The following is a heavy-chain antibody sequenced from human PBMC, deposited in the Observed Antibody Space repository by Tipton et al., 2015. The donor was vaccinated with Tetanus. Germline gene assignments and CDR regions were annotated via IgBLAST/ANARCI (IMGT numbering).Heavy chain of an antibody. Sequence: TLSLTCIVSGGSISSGGYYWSWIRQHPGKGLEWIGYIYYSGTTYYNPSLKSRVTISVDTSKNQFSLKLSSVTAADTAVYYCARERVNLAVAAGFDYWGQGTLVTVSS. CDR3: ARERVNLAVAAGFDY. D-gene: IGHD6-19*01. CDR2: IYYSGTT. CDR1: GGSISSGGYY. V-gene: IGHV4-31*03. J-gene: IGHJ4*02.